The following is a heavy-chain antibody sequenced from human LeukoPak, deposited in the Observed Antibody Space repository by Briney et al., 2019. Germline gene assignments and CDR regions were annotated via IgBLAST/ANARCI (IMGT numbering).Heavy chain of an antibody. D-gene: IGHD4-17*01. CDR2: IRYDGSNK. Sequence: GGSLRLSCAASGFTFSSYGMHWVRQAPGKGLEWVAFIRYDGSNKYYADSVKGRFTISRDNAKNSLYLQMNSLRAEDTALYHCARLRDGYYYYYYMDVWGKGTTVTISS. CDR1: GFTFSSYG. CDR3: ARLRDGYYYYYYMDV. V-gene: IGHV3-30*02. J-gene: IGHJ6*03.